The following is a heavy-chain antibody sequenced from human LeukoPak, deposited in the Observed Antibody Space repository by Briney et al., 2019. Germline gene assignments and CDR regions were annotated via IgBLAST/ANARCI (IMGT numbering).Heavy chain of an antibody. D-gene: IGHD7-27*01. Sequence: SETLSLTCAVYGGSFSGYYWSWIRQPPGKGLEWIGEINHSGSTNYNPSLKSRVTISVDTSKNQFSLKLSSVTAADTAVYYCAVGLGTFDYWGQGTLVTVSS. J-gene: IGHJ4*02. V-gene: IGHV4-34*01. CDR1: GGSFSGYY. CDR3: AVGLGTFDY. CDR2: INHSGST.